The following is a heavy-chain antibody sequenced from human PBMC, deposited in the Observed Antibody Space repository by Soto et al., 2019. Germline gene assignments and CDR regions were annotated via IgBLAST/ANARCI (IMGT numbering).Heavy chain of an antibody. D-gene: IGHD1-1*01. Sequence: GASVKVSCKAFGYTFTSYDIYWVRQATGQGLEWMGWMNPNTGNSAYAQKFQGRVTVTSDTSLNTVHMELSSLRSEDTAVYYCARRAETNGWNGFGADKYYFDFWGQGTLVTVSS. V-gene: IGHV1-8*01. CDR1: GYTFTSYD. CDR2: MNPNTGNS. J-gene: IGHJ4*02. CDR3: ARRAETNGWNGFGADKYYFDF.